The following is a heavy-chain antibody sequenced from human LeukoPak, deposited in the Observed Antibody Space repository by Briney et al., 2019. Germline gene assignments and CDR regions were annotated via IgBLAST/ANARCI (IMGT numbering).Heavy chain of an antibody. J-gene: IGHJ6*03. V-gene: IGHV4-38-2*02. CDR1: GYSISSGYY. CDR3: ARVGGSGYSYGYFGYTYYYYYMDV. D-gene: IGHD5-18*01. Sequence: PSETLSLTCTVSGYSISSGYYWGWIRPPPGKGLEWIGSIYHSGSTYYNPSLKSRVTISVDTSKNQFSLKLSSVTAADTAVYYCARVGGSGYSYGYFGYTYYYYYMDVWGKGTTVTVSS. CDR2: IYHSGST.